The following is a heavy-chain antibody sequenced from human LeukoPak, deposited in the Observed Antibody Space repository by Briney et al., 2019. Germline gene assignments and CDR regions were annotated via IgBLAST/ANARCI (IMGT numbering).Heavy chain of an antibody. CDR3: ARKELEGSWFDP. V-gene: IGHV3-48*02. J-gene: IGHJ5*02. D-gene: IGHD3-3*01. Sequence: GGSLRLSCAASGFTLSPYAMNWVRQAPGKGLEWIAFISDSGHTKYNADSVKGGFTISRDNAKNSVFLQMNSLRDEDTAVYYCARKELEGSWFDPWGQGTLVTVTS. CDR1: GFTLSPYA. CDR2: ISDSGHTK.